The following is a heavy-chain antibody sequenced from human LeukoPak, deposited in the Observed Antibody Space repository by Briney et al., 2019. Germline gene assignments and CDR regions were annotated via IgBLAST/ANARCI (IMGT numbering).Heavy chain of an antibody. CDR2: VGTGADT. J-gene: IGHJ4*02. CDR3: TRKTPGRAPFDY. D-gene: IGHD2-15*01. CDR1: GFTFSNYA. V-gene: IGHV3-23*01. Sequence: GGSLRLSCLASGFTFSNYAMDWVRQAPGQGLKWVSAVGTGADTYYADSVRGRFTIPRDNSKNTLYLQMDSLRAEDTAIYYCTRKTPGRAPFDYWGQGTLVTVSS.